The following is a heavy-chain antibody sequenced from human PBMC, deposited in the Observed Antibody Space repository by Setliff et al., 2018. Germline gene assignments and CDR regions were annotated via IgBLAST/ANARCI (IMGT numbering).Heavy chain of an antibody. Sequence: RASVKVSCKASGYIFNTFGISWVRRAPGQGLEWIGWISPYNGDTKYAQKLKDRVTMTTDASTSTAFLEVRSLGSDDTAVYYCARSPPNRGVGQGHHMDVWGKGTTVTVSS. CDR3: ARSPPNRGVGQGHHMDV. D-gene: IGHD1-26*01. V-gene: IGHV1-18*01. CDR2: ISPYNGDT. J-gene: IGHJ6*03. CDR1: GYIFNTFG.